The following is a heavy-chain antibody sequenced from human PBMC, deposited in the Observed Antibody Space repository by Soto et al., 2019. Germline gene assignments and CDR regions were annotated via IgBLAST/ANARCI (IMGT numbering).Heavy chain of an antibody. D-gene: IGHD3-9*01. CDR2: MHTGGNEK. CDR3: ARDADTTGHYSHFDL. J-gene: IGHJ4*02. V-gene: IGHV3-33*08. CDR1: GFTFSYYG. Sequence: QVQLVESVGGEVQPGGSLRLSCAASGFTFSYYGFHWVRQAPGKGLEWVAVMHTGGNEKYYVDSVKGRFTVSRDDSRNMVYLEMSGLRAEDTAEYFCARDADTTGHYSHFDLWGRGALVAVS.